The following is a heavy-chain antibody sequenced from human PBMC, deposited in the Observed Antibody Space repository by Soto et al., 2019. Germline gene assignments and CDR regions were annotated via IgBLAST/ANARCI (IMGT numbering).Heavy chain of an antibody. V-gene: IGHV3-48*01. J-gene: IGHJ4*02. D-gene: IGHD3-22*01. CDR3: AKSGVVVVSRYGYFDY. Sequence: GRSLRLSCAASGFTFTSYSMNWVRQAPGQGLEWVSYITSKSTTIKYADSVKGRFTVSRDNAKNTLYLQMNSLRAEDTAVYYCAKSGVVVVSRYGYFDYWGQGSLGTVSS. CDR2: ITSKSTTI. CDR1: GFTFTSYS.